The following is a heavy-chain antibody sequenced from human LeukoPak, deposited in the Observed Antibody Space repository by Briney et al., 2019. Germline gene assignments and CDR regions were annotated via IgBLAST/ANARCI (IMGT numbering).Heavy chain of an antibody. CDR2: IYSGGSS. J-gene: IGHJ6*02. V-gene: IGHV3-66*02. CDR1: GFTVSSYY. D-gene: IGHD1-1*01. CDR3: VRYKGIQPDYYYYGRVV. Sequence: PGGSLRLSCAASGFTVSSYYMSWVRQAPGKGLEWVSVIYSGGSSYYADAVKRQFTISRENSKITLYLQMNSLRAEDTAVYYCVRYKGIQPDYYYYGRVVWGQGTTVTVS.